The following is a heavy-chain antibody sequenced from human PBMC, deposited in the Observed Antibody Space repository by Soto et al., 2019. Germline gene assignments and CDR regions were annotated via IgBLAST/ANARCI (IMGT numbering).Heavy chain of an antibody. Sequence: GGSLRLSCAASGFTFSSYWMSWVRQAPGKGLEWVANIKQDGSEKYYVDSVKGRFTISRDNAKNSLYLQMNSLRAEDTAVYYCARRKTGQLQRSWYAFDIWGQGTMVTVSS. J-gene: IGHJ3*02. V-gene: IGHV3-7*01. CDR1: GFTFSSYW. CDR3: ARRKTGQLQRSWYAFDI. D-gene: IGHD2-2*01. CDR2: IKQDGSEK.